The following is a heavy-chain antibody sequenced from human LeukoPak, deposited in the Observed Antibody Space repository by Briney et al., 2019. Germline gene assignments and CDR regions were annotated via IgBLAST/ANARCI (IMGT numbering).Heavy chain of an antibody. Sequence: ASVKVSCKASGGTFSSYAISWVRQAPGQGLEWMGGIIPIFGTANYAQKFQGRVTITADESTGTAYMELSSLRSEDTAVYYCASRYDSSGYGPKNYYYYYGMDVWGQGTTVTVSS. V-gene: IGHV1-69*01. CDR2: IIPIFGTA. D-gene: IGHD3-22*01. J-gene: IGHJ6*02. CDR3: ASRYDSSGYGPKNYYYYYGMDV. CDR1: GGTFSSYA.